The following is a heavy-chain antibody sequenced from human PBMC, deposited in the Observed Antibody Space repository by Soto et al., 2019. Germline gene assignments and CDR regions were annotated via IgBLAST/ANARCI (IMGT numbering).Heavy chain of an antibody. CDR3: ARAYYFFWSGFYSSCSKRLYYFDY. J-gene: IGHJ4*02. CDR1: GGSFSGYY. Sequence: SETLSLTCAVYGGSFSGYYWSWIRQPPGKGLEWIGEINHSGSTNYNPSLKSRATISVDTSKNQFSLKLSSVTAADTAVYYCARAYYFFWSGFYSSCSKRLYYFDYWGQGTLVTVSS. D-gene: IGHD3-3*01. CDR2: INHSGST. V-gene: IGHV4-34*01.